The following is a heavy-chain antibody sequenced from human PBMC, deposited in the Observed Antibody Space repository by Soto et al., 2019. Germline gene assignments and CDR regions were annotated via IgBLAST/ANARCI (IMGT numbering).Heavy chain of an antibody. CDR2: ISWNSDKI. Sequence: EVQLVESGGGLVQPGTSLRLSCTTSGFSLDDFAMHWVRRRPGRGLEWVSGISWNSDKIGYADSVKGRFTVSRDSAKKTLFLQMNNVRPEDTALYHCAKDISLNYDTTDGFDVWGQGTMVTVSS. CDR1: GFSLDDFA. J-gene: IGHJ3*01. D-gene: IGHD3-22*01. V-gene: IGHV3-9*01. CDR3: AKDISLNYDTTDGFDV.